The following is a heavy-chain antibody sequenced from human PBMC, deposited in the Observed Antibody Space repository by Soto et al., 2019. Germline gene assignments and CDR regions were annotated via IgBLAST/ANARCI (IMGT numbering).Heavy chain of an antibody. Sequence: SGPTLVNPTQTLTLTCTFSAFSLSTGGVGVGWIRQPPGKALEWLALIYWDDDKRYSPSLRSRLTITKDTSKNQVVLTLTNMDPVDTATYYCIQSRCGGDCLQSYASYYYYGMDVWGQGTTVTVSS. CDR2: IYWDDDK. J-gene: IGHJ6*02. CDR3: IQSRCGGDCLQSYASYYYYGMDV. D-gene: IGHD2-21*02. V-gene: IGHV2-5*02. CDR1: AFSLSTGGVG.